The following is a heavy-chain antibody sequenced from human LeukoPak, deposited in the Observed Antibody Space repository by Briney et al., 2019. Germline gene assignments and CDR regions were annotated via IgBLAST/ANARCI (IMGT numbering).Heavy chain of an antibody. CDR2: VDPEDGET. V-gene: IGHV1-69-2*01. CDR1: GYTLTDYY. D-gene: IGHD1-26*01. CDR3: ATSTVGASVIFDY. Sequence: ASVKVSCKVSGYTLTDYYMHWVQQAPGKGLEWMGLVDPEDGETIYAGKFQGRVTITADTSTDTAYMELSSLRSEDTAVYYCATSTVGASVIFDYWGQGTLVTVSS. J-gene: IGHJ4*02.